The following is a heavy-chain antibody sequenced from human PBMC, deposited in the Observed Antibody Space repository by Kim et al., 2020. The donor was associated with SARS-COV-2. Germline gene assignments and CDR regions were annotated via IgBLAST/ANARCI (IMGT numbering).Heavy chain of an antibody. CDR1: GYSFTSYW. J-gene: IGHJ2*01. V-gene: IGHV5-51*01. D-gene: IGHD4-17*01. Sequence: GESLKISCKGSGYSFTSYWIGWVRQMPGKGLEWMGIIYPGDSDTRYSPSFQGQVTISADKSISTAYLQWSSLKASDTAMYYCASLPGMTTVTTGDWYFDLWGRGTLVTVSS. CDR2: IYPGDSDT. CDR3: ASLPGMTTVTTGDWYFDL.